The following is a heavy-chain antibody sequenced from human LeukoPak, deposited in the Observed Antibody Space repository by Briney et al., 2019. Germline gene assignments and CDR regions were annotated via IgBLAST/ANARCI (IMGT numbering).Heavy chain of an antibody. D-gene: IGHD3-22*01. V-gene: IGHV1-8*01. J-gene: IGHJ4*02. CDR3: ARGYYDTNGYYYRLGY. Sequence: ASVKVSCKASGYTFTSYDINWVRQATGQGLEWMGWMNPNRGSTGYAQKFQGRVTMTRNTSINTAYMELSSLRSEDTAVYYCARGYYDTNGYYYRLGYWGQGTLVTVSS. CDR1: GYTFTSYD. CDR2: MNPNRGST.